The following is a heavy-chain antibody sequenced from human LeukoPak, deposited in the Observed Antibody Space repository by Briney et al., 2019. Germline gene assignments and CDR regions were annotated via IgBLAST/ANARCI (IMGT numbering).Heavy chain of an antibody. J-gene: IGHJ5*02. CDR1: GFTFRSYA. D-gene: IGHD3-10*01. CDR2: ISDSSGST. CDR3: AQAKGGDSGSYPA. V-gene: IGHV3-23*01. Sequence: HPGASLRLSCAASGFTFRSYAMSWVRQAPGKGLEWVSRISDSSGSTYYADSVKGRFTISRDNSKNTLYLQMNSLGAEDTAIYYCAQAKGGDSGSYPAWGQGTLVTVSS.